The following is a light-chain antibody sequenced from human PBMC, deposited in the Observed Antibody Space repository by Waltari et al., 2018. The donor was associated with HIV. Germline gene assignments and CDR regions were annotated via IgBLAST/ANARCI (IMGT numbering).Light chain of an antibody. V-gene: IGKV3-11*02. J-gene: IGKJ4*01. Sequence: EVLLPPSPAPPPLSPERGATPSCRASQSVSRYLDGYQQKPGQAPRLLIYDASNRATAVPADLIGSRAGRDFTITISSLVDQEFVALYCQERNDWSLLTFGGGTKVDIK. CDR3: QERNDWSLLT. CDR1: QSVSRY. CDR2: DAS.